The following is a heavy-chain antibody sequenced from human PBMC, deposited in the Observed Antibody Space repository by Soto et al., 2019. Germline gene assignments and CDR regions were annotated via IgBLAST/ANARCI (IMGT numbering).Heavy chain of an antibody. CDR3: ARQGGEQLVPRRHYYYYYMDV. CDR1: GGSISSSSYY. CDR2: ISYSGST. D-gene: IGHD6-6*01. J-gene: IGHJ6*03. Sequence: SETLSLTCTVSGGSISSSSYYWGWIRQPPGKGLEWIGSISYSGSTYYNPSLKSRVTISVYMSKNQFSLKLSSVTAADTAVYYCARQGGEQLVPRRHYYYYYMDVWGKGTTVTVSS. V-gene: IGHV4-39*01.